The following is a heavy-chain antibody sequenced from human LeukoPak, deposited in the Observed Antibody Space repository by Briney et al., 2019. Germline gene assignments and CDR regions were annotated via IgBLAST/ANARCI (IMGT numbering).Heavy chain of an antibody. CDR3: ARGSGSSGAFDI. J-gene: IGHJ3*02. Sequence: GGSLRLSCAASGFTFSSYAMHWVRQAPGKGLEWVAVISYDGSNKYYADSVKGRFTISRDNSKNTLYLQMNSLRAEDTAVYYCARGSGSSGAFDIWGQGTMVTVSS. V-gene: IGHV3-30-3*01. CDR2: ISYDGSNK. D-gene: IGHD6-6*01. CDR1: GFTFSSYA.